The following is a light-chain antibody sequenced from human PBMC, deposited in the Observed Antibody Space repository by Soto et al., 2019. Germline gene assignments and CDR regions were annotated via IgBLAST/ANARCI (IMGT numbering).Light chain of an antibody. CDR1: QSVSSN. J-gene: IGKJ2*01. CDR3: HQYNKWPYT. V-gene: IGKV3-15*01. CDR2: GAS. Sequence: EIVMTQSPATLSVSPGERATLSCRASQSVSSNLAWYQQKPGQAPRLLIYGASTRDTGIPARFSGSGSGTEFPLTTRCLQSADFAVYYCHQYNKWPYTFGQGTKLEIK.